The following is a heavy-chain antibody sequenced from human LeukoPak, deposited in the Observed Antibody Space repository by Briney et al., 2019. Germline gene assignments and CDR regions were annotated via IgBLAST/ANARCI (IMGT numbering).Heavy chain of an antibody. Sequence: PSQTLSLTCTVSGGSISSSSYYWGWIRQPPGKGLEWIGSIYYSGSTYYNPSLKSRVTISVDTSKNQFSLKLSSVTAADTAVYYCARLWAVAGTRDYWGQGTLVTVSS. CDR1: GGSISSSSYY. CDR3: ARLWAVAGTRDY. D-gene: IGHD6-19*01. CDR2: IYYSGST. V-gene: IGHV4-39*01. J-gene: IGHJ4*02.